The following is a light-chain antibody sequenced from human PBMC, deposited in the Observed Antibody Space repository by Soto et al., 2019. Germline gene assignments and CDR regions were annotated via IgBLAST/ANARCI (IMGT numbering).Light chain of an antibody. CDR3: QKYDDAPLT. V-gene: IGKV1-27*01. Sequence: DIQMTQSPSSLSASVGDRVTITCRAGQDINIYLAWYQQKPGKVPKLLISAASTLQSGVPSRFSGSGSGTDFTLTISSLQPEDVATYYCQKYDDAPLTLRRRDQGGDQT. CDR1: QDINIY. CDR2: AAS. J-gene: IGKJ4*01.